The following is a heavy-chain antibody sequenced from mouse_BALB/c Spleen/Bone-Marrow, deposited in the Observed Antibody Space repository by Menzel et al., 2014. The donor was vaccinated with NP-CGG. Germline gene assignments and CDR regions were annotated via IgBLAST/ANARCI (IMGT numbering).Heavy chain of an antibody. CDR3: AKGSFDY. V-gene: IGHV1-77*01. CDR2: IYPESGDA. J-gene: IGHJ2*01. CDR1: DYTFTDYY. D-gene: IGHD1-1*01. Sequence: VQLVESGAELARPVASVKLSCKASDYTFTDYYINWVKQRTGQGLEWIGEIYPESGDAFYNENFKGRATLTADTSSSTAYMQLSSLTSDDSAVYFCAKGSFDYWGQGTTLTVSS.